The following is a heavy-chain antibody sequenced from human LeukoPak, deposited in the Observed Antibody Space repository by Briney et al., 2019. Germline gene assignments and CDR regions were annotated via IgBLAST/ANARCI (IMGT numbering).Heavy chain of an antibody. CDR2: IYYRGST. CDR1: GGFISSYY. CDR3: ARKSLVGATTHFDY. Sequence: ASETLSLTCTVSGGFISSYYWSWIRQPPGKGLELIGYIYYRGSTIYNASLKSRVTISVGTSKHQFSRKLSSVTAADTAVYYCARKSLVGATTHFDYWGQGTLVTVCS. J-gene: IGHJ4*02. D-gene: IGHD1-26*01. V-gene: IGHV4-59*08.